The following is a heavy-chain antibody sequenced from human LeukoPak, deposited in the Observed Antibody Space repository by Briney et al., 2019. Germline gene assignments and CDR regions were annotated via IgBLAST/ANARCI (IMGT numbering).Heavy chain of an antibody. CDR3: GQGGDYSSSSVFDY. CDR1: GGSISSGDYY. J-gene: IGHJ4*02. Sequence: SETLSLTCTVSGGSISSGDYYWSWIRQPPGKGREWIGYIYYSGSTYYNPSLKSRVTISVDTSKNQFYLQLSSVTAADMAVYYCGQGGDYSSSSVFDYWGQGTLVTVSS. CDR2: IYYSGST. D-gene: IGHD6-6*01. V-gene: IGHV4-30-4*08.